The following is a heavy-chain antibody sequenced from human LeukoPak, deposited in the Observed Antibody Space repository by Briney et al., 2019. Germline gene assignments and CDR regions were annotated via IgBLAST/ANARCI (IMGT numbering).Heavy chain of an antibody. CDR3: ARLDYYYYYYMDV. V-gene: IGHV4-39*01. Sequence: SETLSLTCTVSGGSISSSSYYWGWIRQPPGKGLEWIGSIYYSGNTYYNPSLKSRVTISVDTSKNQFSLKLSSVTAADTAVYYCARLDYYYYYYMDVWGRGTTVTISS. CDR2: IYYSGNT. CDR1: GGSISSSSYY. J-gene: IGHJ6*03.